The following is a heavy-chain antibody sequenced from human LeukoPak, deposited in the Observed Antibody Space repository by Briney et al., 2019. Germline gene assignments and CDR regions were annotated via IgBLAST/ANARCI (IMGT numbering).Heavy chain of an antibody. CDR1: GYTFTGYY. V-gene: IGHV7-4-1*02. J-gene: IGHJ6*02. D-gene: IGHD3-9*01. CDR3: ARAGAWLSSSLWYYGMDV. CDR2: INTNTGNP. Sequence: ASVKVSCKASGYTFTGYYMHWVRQAPGQGLEWMGWINTNTGNPTYAQGFTGRFVFSLDTSVSTAYLQISSLKAEDTAVYYCARAGAWLSSSLWYYGMDVWGQGTTVTVSS.